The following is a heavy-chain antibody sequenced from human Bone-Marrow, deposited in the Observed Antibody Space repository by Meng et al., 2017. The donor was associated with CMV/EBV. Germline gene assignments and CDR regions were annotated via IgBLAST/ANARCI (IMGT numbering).Heavy chain of an antibody. CDR2: INHSGST. V-gene: IGHV4-34*01. J-gene: IGHJ5*02. CDR3: ARGGFGWNSNRWNKWFDP. CDR1: VGSFSGYH. Sequence: GSLRLSCDVNVGSFSGYHWTWIRQSPGKGLEWIGEINHSGSTNYNPSLRSRVIISVDTSKNQFSLKLSSVTAADTAIYYCARGGFGWNSNRWNKWFDPWGQGNLVNVDS. D-gene: IGHD6-13*01.